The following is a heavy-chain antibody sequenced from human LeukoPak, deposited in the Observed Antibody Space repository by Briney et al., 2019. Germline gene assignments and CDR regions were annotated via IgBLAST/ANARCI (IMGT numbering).Heavy chain of an antibody. Sequence: GGSLRLSCAASGFTFDDYAMHWVRQAPGKGLEWVSGITWNSGSIGYADSAKGRFTISRDNAKNSLYLQMNSLRAEDTAFYYCAKDSGDYWGQGTLVTVSS. CDR1: GFTFDDYA. CDR3: AKDSGDY. V-gene: IGHV3-9*01. J-gene: IGHJ4*02. CDR2: ITWNSGSI.